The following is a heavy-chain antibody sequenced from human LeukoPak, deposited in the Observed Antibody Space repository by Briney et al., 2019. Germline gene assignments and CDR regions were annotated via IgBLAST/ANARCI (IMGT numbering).Heavy chain of an antibody. V-gene: IGHV4-38-2*02. Sequence: PSETLSLTCAVSGYSISSGYYWGWIRQPPGKGLEWIGSIYHSGSTYYNPSLKSRVTISVDTSKNQFSLKLSSVTAADTAVYYCARDSDDFAAAGDGLDYWGQGTLVTVSS. D-gene: IGHD6-13*01. CDR3: ARDSDDFAAAGDGLDY. CDR2: IYHSGST. J-gene: IGHJ4*02. CDR1: GYSISSGYY.